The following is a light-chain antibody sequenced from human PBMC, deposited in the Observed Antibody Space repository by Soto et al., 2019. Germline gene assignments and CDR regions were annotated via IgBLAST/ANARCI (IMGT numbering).Light chain of an antibody. V-gene: IGLV1-51*01. J-gene: IGLJ1*01. CDR2: FNN. Sequence: QAVVTQPPSVSAAPGQRVTISCSGSSSDIGSKYVSWYQQVPGTAPRLLIYFNNNRPSGIPDRFSGSKSGTSATLAITGLQTGDEADYYCGAWISALGVEVFGTGTKVTVL. CDR1: SSDIGSKY. CDR3: GAWISALGVEV.